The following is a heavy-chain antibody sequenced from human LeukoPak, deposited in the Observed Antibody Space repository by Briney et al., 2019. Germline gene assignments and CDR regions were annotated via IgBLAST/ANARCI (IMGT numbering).Heavy chain of an antibody. V-gene: IGHV4-31*03. CDR2: IYYSGST. Sequence: SQTLSLTCTVSGGSISSGGYYWSWIRQHPGKGLEWIGYIYYSGSTYYNPSLKSRVTISVDTSKNQFSLKLSSVTAADTAVYYCARGGTTVTPGLLWFDPWGQGTQVTVSS. J-gene: IGHJ5*02. D-gene: IGHD4-17*01. CDR3: ARGGTTVTPGLLWFDP. CDR1: GGSISSGGYY.